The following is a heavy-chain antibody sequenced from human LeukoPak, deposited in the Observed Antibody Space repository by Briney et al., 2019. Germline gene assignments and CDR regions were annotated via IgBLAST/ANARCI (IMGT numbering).Heavy chain of an antibody. CDR2: ISHDGSNK. Sequence: PGKSLRLSCAASGFTFSDYAMHWVRQAPGKGLEWVAIISHDGSNKYYADSVKGRFTISRDISKNTLYLQMGSLRVEDMAVYYCARGPHYYDSSGYYLHYWGQGTLVTVSS. J-gene: IGHJ4*02. CDR3: ARGPHYYDSSGYYLHY. V-gene: IGHV3-30*04. D-gene: IGHD3-22*01. CDR1: GFTFSDYA.